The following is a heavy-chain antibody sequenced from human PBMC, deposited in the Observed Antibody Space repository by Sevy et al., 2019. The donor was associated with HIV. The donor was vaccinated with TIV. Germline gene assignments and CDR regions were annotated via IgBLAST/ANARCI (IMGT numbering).Heavy chain of an antibody. V-gene: IGHV1-24*01. CDR3: ATNSSGYSSGWYLSREV. CDR2: FDPEDGET. CDR1: GYTLTELS. Sequence: ASVKVSCKVSGYTLTELSMHSVRQAPGKGLEWMGGFDPEDGETIYAQKFQGRVTMTEDTSTDTAYMELSSLRSEDTAVYYCATNSSGYSSGWYLSREVWGQGTLVTVSS. J-gene: IGHJ4*02. D-gene: IGHD6-19*01.